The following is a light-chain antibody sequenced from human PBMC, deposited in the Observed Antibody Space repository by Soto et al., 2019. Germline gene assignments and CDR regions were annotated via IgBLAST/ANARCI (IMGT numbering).Light chain of an antibody. CDR3: AAWDDRLYV. V-gene: IGLV1-44*01. CDR2: SNT. CDR1: GSNIGSHT. Sequence: HSALPKPPSGPGAPGQTSTTFCPGSGSNIGSHTVNWYQHLPGTAPKLLIYSNTQRPLGVPVRFSGSKSGTSASLAISGLQSEDEAEYYCAAWDDRLYVFGTGTKVTVL. J-gene: IGLJ1*01.